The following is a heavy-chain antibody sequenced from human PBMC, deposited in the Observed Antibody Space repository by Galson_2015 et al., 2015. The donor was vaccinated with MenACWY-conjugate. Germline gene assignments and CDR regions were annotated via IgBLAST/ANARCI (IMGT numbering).Heavy chain of an antibody. Sequence: ETLSLTCTVSSGSVNSGDNYWSWIRQTPGKGLEWIGYISYSGRSDYNPSLRNRVTMSVDTSKNQFSLRLSSMTAADTAVYYCARDFGRGYYYDLDVGGQGTTVTVSS. D-gene: IGHD1-26*01. CDR2: ISYSGRS. V-gene: IGHV4-61*08. J-gene: IGHJ6*02. CDR3: ARDFGRGYYYDLDV. CDR1: SGSVNSGDNY.